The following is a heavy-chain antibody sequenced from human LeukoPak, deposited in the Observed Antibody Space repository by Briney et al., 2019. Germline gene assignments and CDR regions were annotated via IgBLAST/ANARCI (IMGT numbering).Heavy chain of an antibody. V-gene: IGHV4-4*02. D-gene: IGHD5-18*01. CDR1: GGSISSNNW. CDR2: IYHDGST. J-gene: IGHJ4*02. Sequence: SETLSLTCAVSGGSISSNNWWIWVRQSPEQGLEWIGEIYHDGSTNYNPSLKSRVTISMDKSKNQLSLKLNFVTAADTAVYYCARDRGGYTYSHDYWGQGTLVTVSS. CDR3: ARDRGGYTYSHDY.